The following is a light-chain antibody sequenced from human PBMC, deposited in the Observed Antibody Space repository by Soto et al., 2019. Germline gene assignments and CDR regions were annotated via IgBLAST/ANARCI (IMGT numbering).Light chain of an antibody. J-gene: IGKJ2*01. CDR1: QSISNW. CDR3: QQYNSDRYT. Sequence: DIQMTQSPSTLSASVGDRVTITCRASQSISNWLAWYQQKPGKAPKLVICDASNLESGVPSRFSGSGSATEFTLTFSSLQPDDFATYYCQQYNSDRYTFGQGTKLEIK. V-gene: IGKV1-5*01. CDR2: DAS.